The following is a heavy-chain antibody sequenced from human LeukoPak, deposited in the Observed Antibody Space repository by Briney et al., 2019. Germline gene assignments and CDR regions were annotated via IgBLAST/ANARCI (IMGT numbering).Heavy chain of an antibody. J-gene: IGHJ6*02. D-gene: IGHD6-19*01. V-gene: IGHV1-69*10. CDR1: GGSFSNDA. CDR3: ARGGIAVAGSLYYYFGMDV. CDR2: IVPILGIA. Sequence: ASVKVSCKASGGSFSNDAITWVRQAPGQGLEWMGGIVPILGIANYAQKFQGRVTITADKSTSTAYMELSSLRSEDTAVYYCARGGIAVAGSLYYYFGMDVWGQGTTVTVSS.